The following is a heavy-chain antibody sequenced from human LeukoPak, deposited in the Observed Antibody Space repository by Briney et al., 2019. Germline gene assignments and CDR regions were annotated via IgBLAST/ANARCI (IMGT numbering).Heavy chain of an antibody. CDR1: GFTFSSYE. V-gene: IGHV3-48*03. D-gene: IGHD3-22*01. CDR2: ISASGTIT. CDR3: AKDVNYDSSGYQDY. J-gene: IGHJ4*02. Sequence: GGSLRLSCAASGFTFSSYEMNWVRQAPGKGLEWISYISASGTITHYADSVEGRFTISRDNAKNSLYLQMNSLRAEDTAVYYCAKDVNYDSSGYQDYWGQGTLVTVSS.